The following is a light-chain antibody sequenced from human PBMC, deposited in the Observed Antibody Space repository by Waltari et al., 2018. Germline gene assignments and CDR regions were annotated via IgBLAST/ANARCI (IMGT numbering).Light chain of an antibody. V-gene: IGLV1-47*01. J-gene: IGLJ2*01. CDR1: SSNIGSNY. CDR2: RNN. Sequence: QSVLTQPPSASGTPGQRVTISCSGSSSNIGSNYVYWYQQLPGTAPKLLIYRNNQRPSGFPDRFSGSKSGTSASLAISGLRSEDEADYYCAAWDDSLSDVVFGGGTKLTVL. CDR3: AAWDDSLSDVV.